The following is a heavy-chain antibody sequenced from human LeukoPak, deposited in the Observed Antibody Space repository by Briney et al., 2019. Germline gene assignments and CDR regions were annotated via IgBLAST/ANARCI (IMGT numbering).Heavy chain of an antibody. D-gene: IGHD3-22*01. CDR1: GGTFSSYA. CDR2: IIPIFGTA. J-gene: IGHJ4*02. CDR3: ARDMYYDSSGYYSRLFDY. Sequence: GASVKVPCKASGGTFSSYAISWVRQAPGQGLEWMGRIIPIFGTANYAQKFQGRVTITTDESTSTAYMELSSLRSEDTAVYYCARDMYYDSSGYYSRLFDYWGQGTLVTVSS. V-gene: IGHV1-69*05.